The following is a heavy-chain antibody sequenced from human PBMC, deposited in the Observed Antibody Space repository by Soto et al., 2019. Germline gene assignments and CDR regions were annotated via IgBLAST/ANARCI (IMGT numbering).Heavy chain of an antibody. V-gene: IGHV4-61*01. CDR3: ARTVMPVGNLPAFDH. D-gene: IGHD7-27*01. Sequence: QMQLQESGPGLVKPSETLSLACTVSGGSVSSPKYFWSWIRQPPGKGLEWVAYIYNNGKTNYNPSLKSRATISVDTAKNQCSLKLTSVYGADSAVYFCARTVMPVGNLPAFDHWGQGVLVTVSS. CDR1: GGSVSSPKYF. CDR2: IYNNGKT. J-gene: IGHJ4*02.